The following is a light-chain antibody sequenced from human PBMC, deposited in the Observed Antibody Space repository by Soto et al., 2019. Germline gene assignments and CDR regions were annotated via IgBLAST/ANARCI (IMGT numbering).Light chain of an antibody. CDR3: SSYAGSSNV. CDR2: EVN. Sequence: QSVLTQSPSASGSAGQSVAISCTGTSSDVGGYNYVSWYQQHPGKAPKLMIYEVNKRPSGVPDRFSGSKSGNTASLTVSGLQAEDEADYYCSSYAGSSNVFGTGTKVTVL. J-gene: IGLJ1*01. V-gene: IGLV2-8*01. CDR1: SSDVGGYNY.